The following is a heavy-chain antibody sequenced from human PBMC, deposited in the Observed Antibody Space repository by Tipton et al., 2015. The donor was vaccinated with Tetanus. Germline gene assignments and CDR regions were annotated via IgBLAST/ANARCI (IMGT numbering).Heavy chain of an antibody. V-gene: IGHV5-51*01. CDR1: GYSFTSYW. CDR3: VRLGYCSGGSCYLIDY. J-gene: IGHJ4*02. CDR2: IYPGDSDT. D-gene: IGHD2-15*01. Sequence: VQLVQSGAEVKKPGESLKISCKGSGYSFTSYWIGWVRQMPGKGLEWMGIIYPGDSDTRYSPSFQGQVTISADKSISTAYLQWSSLKASDTAMYYCVRLGYCSGGSCYLIDYWGQGTLVTVSS.